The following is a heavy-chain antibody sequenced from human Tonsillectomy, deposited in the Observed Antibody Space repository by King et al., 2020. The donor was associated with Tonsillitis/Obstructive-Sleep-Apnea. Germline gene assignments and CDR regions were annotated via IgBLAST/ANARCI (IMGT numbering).Heavy chain of an antibody. CDR3: AKGYTAYYYYMDV. CDR1: GFTFDDYT. D-gene: IGHD3-16*02. J-gene: IGHJ6*03. CDR2: IRWDGGST. Sequence: VQLVESGGVVGQPGGSLRLSCAASGFTFDDYTMHWVRQAPGKGMEWVSLIRWDGGSTYYADSVKGRFTISRDNSKNSLYLQMNSLGTEDTALYYCAKGYTAYYYYMDVWGKGTTVTVSS. V-gene: IGHV3-43*01.